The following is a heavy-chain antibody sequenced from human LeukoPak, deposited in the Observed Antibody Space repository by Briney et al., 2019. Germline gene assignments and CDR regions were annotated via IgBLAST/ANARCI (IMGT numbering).Heavy chain of an antibody. CDR3: TKDPNGDYVGAFDP. J-gene: IGHJ5*02. CDR2: ITGNHGPT. Sequence: PGGSLRLSCAASGFTFSSFAMTWVRQAPGKGLEWVSSITGNHGPTYNTDSVKGRFTISRDNSQNTLYLQMNSLRAKDTAVYYCTKDPNGDYVGAFDPWGQGTLVTVSS. V-gene: IGHV3-23*01. CDR1: GFTFSSFA. D-gene: IGHD4-17*01.